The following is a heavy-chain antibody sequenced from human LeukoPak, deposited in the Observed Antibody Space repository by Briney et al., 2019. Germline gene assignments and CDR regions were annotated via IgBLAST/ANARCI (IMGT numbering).Heavy chain of an antibody. Sequence: PGGSLRLSCAASGFTFSYYAMHWVRQAPGKGLEWVAVISYNGSNKYYADSVKGRFTISRDNSKNTLYLQMNGLRAEDTAVYYCATIDYWGQGTLVTVSS. J-gene: IGHJ4*02. CDR3: ATIDY. CDR1: GFTFSYYA. V-gene: IGHV3-30*03. CDR2: ISYNGSNK.